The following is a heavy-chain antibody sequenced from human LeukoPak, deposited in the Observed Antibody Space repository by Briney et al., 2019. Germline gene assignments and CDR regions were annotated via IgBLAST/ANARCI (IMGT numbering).Heavy chain of an antibody. J-gene: IGHJ6*02. Sequence: TSETLSLTCTVSGGSISSGDYYWSWIRQPPGKGLEWIGYIYYSGSTNYNPSLKSRVTISVDTSKNQFSLKLSSVTAADTAVYYCARGGAAVDDYYYYGMDVWGQGTTVTVSS. CDR1: GGSISSGDYY. CDR2: IYYSGST. D-gene: IGHD6-25*01. CDR3: ARGGAAVDDYYYYGMDV. V-gene: IGHV4-61*08.